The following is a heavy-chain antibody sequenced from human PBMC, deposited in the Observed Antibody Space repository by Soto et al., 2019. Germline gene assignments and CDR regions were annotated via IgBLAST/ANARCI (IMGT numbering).Heavy chain of an antibody. V-gene: IGHV4-34*01. D-gene: IGHD2-2*01. J-gene: IGHJ4*02. CDR1: GGSFSGSY. CDR3: VGFCSGTSCTDS. Sequence: SETLSLTCAVYGGSFSGSYWNWIRQPPGKGLEWIGEINHRGSTNYNPSLKGRVTMSVDPSKNQLSLKLSSVTAADTAVYYCVGFCSGTSCTDSWGQGTLVTV. CDR2: INHRGST.